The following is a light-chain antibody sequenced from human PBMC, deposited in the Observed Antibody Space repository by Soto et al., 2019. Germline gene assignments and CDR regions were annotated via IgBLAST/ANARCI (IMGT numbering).Light chain of an antibody. CDR2: YTS. J-gene: IGKJ1*01. Sequence: IGVTQSSATLSSSRGERATRSCMACQYVGTRLAWYLHKPGQAPRLLIYYTSNRATGIPARFSGSGSGTDFPLTINRLAPEAFAIYYCHQRKSWPRTFGQGTKV. V-gene: IGKV3-11*01. CDR1: QYVGTR. CDR3: HQRKSWPRT.